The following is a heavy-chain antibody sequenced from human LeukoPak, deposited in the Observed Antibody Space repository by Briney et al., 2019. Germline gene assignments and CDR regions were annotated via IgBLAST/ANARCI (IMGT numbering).Heavy chain of an antibody. D-gene: IGHD1/OR15-1a*01. CDR2: ISYDGSNK. CDR3: AKDIGGWNKILDY. CDR1: GLIFSSYG. J-gene: IGHJ4*02. V-gene: IGHV3-30*18. Sequence: PGGSLRLSCAASGLIFSSYGMHWVRQAPGKGLEWVAVISYDGSNKYYADSVKGRITISRDNSKNTLYLQMNSLRAEDTAVYYCAKDIGGWNKILDYWGQGTLVTVSS.